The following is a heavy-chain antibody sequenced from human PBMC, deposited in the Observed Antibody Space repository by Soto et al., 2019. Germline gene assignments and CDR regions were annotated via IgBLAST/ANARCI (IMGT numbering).Heavy chain of an antibody. CDR2: MDPSSGDT. CDR3: ARPGAIFGVVIL. J-gene: IGHJ4*02. D-gene: IGHD3-3*01. CDR1: GYTFTSYD. Sequence: QVQLVQSGAEVKKPGASVKVSCKASGYTFTSYDINWVRQATGQGLEWMGWMDPSSGDTGSAQRFQDRVSMTRNTSISTAYLELSSLRSEDTAVYYCARPGAIFGVVILWGQGTLVTVSS. V-gene: IGHV1-8*01.